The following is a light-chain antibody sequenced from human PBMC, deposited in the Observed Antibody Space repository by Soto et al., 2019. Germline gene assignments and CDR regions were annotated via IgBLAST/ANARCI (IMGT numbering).Light chain of an antibody. J-gene: IGKJ1*01. V-gene: IGKV1-39*01. CDR2: AAS. CDR1: QSISGH. CDR3: QQSYSSPPT. Sequence: DIQMTQSPSSLSASVEDRVTITCRASQSISGHLNWYQQKPGKAPKLLIFAASSLQSGVPSRFSGSRSGPDFTLTINSLQPEDFATYYCQQSYSSPPTFGQGTKVDIK.